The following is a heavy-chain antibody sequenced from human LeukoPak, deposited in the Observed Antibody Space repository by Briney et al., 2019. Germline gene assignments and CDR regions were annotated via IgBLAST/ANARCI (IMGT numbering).Heavy chain of an antibody. V-gene: IGHV4-61*02. CDR1: GGSINSGSYY. CDR2: IYTSGST. Sequence: SQTLSLTCTVSGGSINSGSYYWSWIRQPAGKGLEWIGRIYTSGSTNYNPSLKSRVTISVDTSKNQFSLKLSSVTAADTAVYYCARVVYSSGWYLDYWGQGTLVTASS. J-gene: IGHJ4*02. CDR3: ARVVYSSGWYLDY. D-gene: IGHD6-19*01.